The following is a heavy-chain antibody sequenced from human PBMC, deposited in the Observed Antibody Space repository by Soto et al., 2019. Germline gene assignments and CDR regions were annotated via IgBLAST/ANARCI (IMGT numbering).Heavy chain of an antibody. D-gene: IGHD6-19*01. J-gene: IGHJ4*02. V-gene: IGHV1-46*01. CDR1: GYEFSDYY. CDR3: ARAVAVAADFDY. CDR2: IYPGGGGP. Sequence: ASVKVSCKSSGYEFSDYYIHWVRQAPGQGLEWMGVIYPGGGGPTSAQKFQGRVTITRDTSASTAYMELSSLRSEDTAVYYCARAVAVAADFDYWGQGTLVTVSS.